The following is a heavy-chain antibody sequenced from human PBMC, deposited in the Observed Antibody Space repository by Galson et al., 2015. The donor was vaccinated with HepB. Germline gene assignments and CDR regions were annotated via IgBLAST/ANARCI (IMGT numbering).Heavy chain of an antibody. CDR2: INPNNGGT. V-gene: IGHV1-2*02. D-gene: IGHD3-22*01. J-gene: IGHJ1*01. CDR1: GYTFIDYH. Sequence: SVKVSCKASGYTFIDYHVHWVRQAPGQGLEWMGWINPNNGGTNYAQKFQGKVTMTRDTSINTAYMELSRLRSDDTAVYYCARDYYDSSGPPAEYFQHWGQGTLVTVSS. CDR3: ARDYYDSSGPPAEYFQH.